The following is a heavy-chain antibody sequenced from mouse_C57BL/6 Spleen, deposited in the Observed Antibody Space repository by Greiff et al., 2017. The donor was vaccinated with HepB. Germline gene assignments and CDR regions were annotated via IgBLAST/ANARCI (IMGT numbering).Heavy chain of an antibody. CDR1: GYTFTSYW. Sequence: QVQLQQPGAELVMPGASVKLSCKASGYTFTSYWMHWVKQRPGQGLEWIGEIDPSDSYTNYNQQFKGKSTLTVDTSSSPAYMQLSSLTSEDSAVYYCARSTTVVGYFDYGGQGTTLTVAS. CDR2: IDPSDSYT. CDR3: ARSTTVVGYFDY. V-gene: IGHV1-69*01. D-gene: IGHD1-1*01. J-gene: IGHJ2*01.